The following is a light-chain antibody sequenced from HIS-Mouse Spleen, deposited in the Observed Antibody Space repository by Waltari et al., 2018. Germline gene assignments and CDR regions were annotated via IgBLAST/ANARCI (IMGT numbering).Light chain of an antibody. CDR3: AAWDDSLNGVV. CDR1: SSNIGRNT. J-gene: IGLJ2*01. CDR2: GNN. Sequence: QSVLTQPPSASGTPGQRVTISCSGSSSNIGRNTVNWYQQLPGTAPKLLIYGNNQRRSGVPDRFSGSKSGTSASLAISGLQSEDEADYYCAAWDDSLNGVVFGGGTKLTVL. V-gene: IGLV1-44*01.